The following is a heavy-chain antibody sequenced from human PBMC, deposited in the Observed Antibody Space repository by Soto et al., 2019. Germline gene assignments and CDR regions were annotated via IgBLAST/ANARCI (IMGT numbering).Heavy chain of an antibody. D-gene: IGHD3-10*01. CDR1: GFTFSDYY. J-gene: IGHJ5*02. V-gene: IGHV3-11*01. CDR2: ISSSGSTI. Sequence: GGSLRLSCAASGFTFSDYYMSWIRQAPGKGLEWVSYISSSGSTIYYADSVKGRVTMTRNTSISTAYMELSSLRSEDTAVYYCAREDGSGSYYLNWFDPWGQGTLVTVSS. CDR3: AREDGSGSYYLNWFDP.